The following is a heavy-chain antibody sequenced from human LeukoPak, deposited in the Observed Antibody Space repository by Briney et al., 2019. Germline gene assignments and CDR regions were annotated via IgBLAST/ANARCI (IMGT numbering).Heavy chain of an antibody. CDR1: GYSFTSYW. CDR3: ARWMFYYGSGVFHYHGMDV. CDR2: IYPADSDT. V-gene: IGHV5-51*01. D-gene: IGHD3-10*01. Sequence: GESLKISCKGSGYSFTSYWIGWVRQMPGKGLEWMGIIYPADSDTKYSPSFRGQVTISVDKSISTAYLQWSSLKASDTAIYYCARWMFYYGSGVFHYHGMDVWGQGTTVTVSS. J-gene: IGHJ6*02.